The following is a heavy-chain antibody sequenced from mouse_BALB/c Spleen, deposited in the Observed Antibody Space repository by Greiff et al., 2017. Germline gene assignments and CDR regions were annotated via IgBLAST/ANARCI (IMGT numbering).Heavy chain of an antibody. Sequence: QVQLQQSGPGLVQPSQSLSITCTVSGFSLTSYGVHWVRQSPGKGLEWLGVIWSGGSTDYNAAFISRLSISKDNSKSQVFFKMNSLQANDTAIYYCAIDGYYEGGYAMDYWGQGTSVTVSS. V-gene: IGHV2-2*02. CDR1: GFSLTSYG. CDR2: IWSGGST. CDR3: AIDGYYEGGYAMDY. J-gene: IGHJ4*01. D-gene: IGHD2-3*01.